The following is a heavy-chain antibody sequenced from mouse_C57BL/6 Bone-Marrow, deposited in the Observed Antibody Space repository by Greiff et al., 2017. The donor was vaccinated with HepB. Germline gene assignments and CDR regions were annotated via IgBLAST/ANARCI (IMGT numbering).Heavy chain of an antibody. D-gene: IGHD2-5*01. CDR2: IWSDGST. V-gene: IGHV2-6*03. J-gene: IGHJ4*01. CDR3: AREVYSNYTYYYAMDY. CDR1: GFSLTSYG. Sequence: VQLQESGPGLVAPSQSLSITCTVSGFSLTSYGVHWVRQPPGKGLEWLVVIWSDGSTTYNSALKSRLSISKDNSKSQVFLKMNSLQTDDTAMYYCAREVYSNYTYYYAMDYWGQGTSVTVSS.